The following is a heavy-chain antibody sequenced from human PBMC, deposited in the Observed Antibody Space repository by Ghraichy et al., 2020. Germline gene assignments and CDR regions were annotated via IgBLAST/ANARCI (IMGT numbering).Heavy chain of an antibody. J-gene: IGHJ6*02. Sequence: GGSLRLSCAASGFTFSNYWMTWVRQAPGKGLEWVANIKQDGNEKYCVDSVKGRFTISRDNAKNSLYLLMNSLRAEDTAVYYCARPRQPYYYYAMDVWRQGTTVTVSS. V-gene: IGHV3-7*01. D-gene: IGHD1-1*01. CDR3: ARPRQPYYYYAMDV. CDR2: IKQDGNEK. CDR1: GFTFSNYW.